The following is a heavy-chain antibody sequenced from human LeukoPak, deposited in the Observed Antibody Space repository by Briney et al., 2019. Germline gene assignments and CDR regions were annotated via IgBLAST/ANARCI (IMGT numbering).Heavy chain of an antibody. CDR3: ASQVLAVDGIKFDY. D-gene: IGHD2-15*01. CDR2: NEHGSIT. J-gene: IGHJ4*02. V-gene: IGHV3-74*01. CDR1: GFIFSSYW. Sequence: PGGSLRLSCAASGFIFSSYWMHWVRQVPGKGLEWVSRNEHGSITDYADSVKDRFTISRDNAKNTLYLQMNSLRAEDSAVYFCASQVLAVDGIKFDYWGQGTLVTVSS.